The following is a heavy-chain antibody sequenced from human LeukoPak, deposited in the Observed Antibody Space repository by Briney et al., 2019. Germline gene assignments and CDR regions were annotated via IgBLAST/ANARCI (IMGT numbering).Heavy chain of an antibody. CDR2: ISGSGGST. D-gene: IGHD3-9*01. CDR1: GFTFSSYA. V-gene: IGHV3-23*01. Sequence: PGGSLRLSCAASGFTFSSYAMSWVRQAPGKGLDWVSAISGSGGSTYYADSVKGRFTISRDNSKNTLYLQMNSLRAEDTAVYYCAKVSTSDLRYFDWLTYYFDYWGQGTLVTVSS. J-gene: IGHJ4*02. CDR3: AKVSTSDLRYFDWLTYYFDY.